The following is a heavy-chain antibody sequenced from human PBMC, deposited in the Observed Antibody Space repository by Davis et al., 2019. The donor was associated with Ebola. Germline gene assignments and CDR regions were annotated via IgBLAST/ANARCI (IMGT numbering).Heavy chain of an antibody. D-gene: IGHD4-11*01. CDR3: ARCNSNYRNDAFDI. J-gene: IGHJ3*02. Sequence: GESLKISCVVSGFTFSSYWMHWVRQAPGKGLVWVSRIKSDGSTKSYADSVKGRFTISRDNSKNTLYLQMNSLRAEDTAVYYCARCNSNYRNDAFDIWGQGTMVTVSS. V-gene: IGHV3-74*01. CDR2: IKSDGSTK. CDR1: GFTFSSYW.